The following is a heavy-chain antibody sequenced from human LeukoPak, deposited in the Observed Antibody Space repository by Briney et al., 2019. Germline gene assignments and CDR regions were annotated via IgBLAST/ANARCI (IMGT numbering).Heavy chain of an antibody. CDR3: ARLYGSGSYYNSNKYNYYYGMDV. J-gene: IGHJ6*02. D-gene: IGHD3-10*01. V-gene: IGHV1-69*13. Sequence: EASVKVSCKASGGTFSSYAISWVRQAPGQGLEWMGGIIPIFGTANYAQKFQGRVTITADESTSTAYMELSSLRSEDTAVYYCARLYGSGSYYNSNKYNYYYGMDVWGQGTTVTVSS. CDR2: IIPIFGTA. CDR1: GGTFSSYA.